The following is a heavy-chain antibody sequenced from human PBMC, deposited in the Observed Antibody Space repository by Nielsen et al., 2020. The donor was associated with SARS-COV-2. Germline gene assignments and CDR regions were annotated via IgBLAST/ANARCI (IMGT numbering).Heavy chain of an antibody. J-gene: IGHJ4*02. CDR3: ARLVSTYLTHFDY. V-gene: IGHV4-39*01. CDR2: IYYSGST. CDR1: GGSISGSSHS. Sequence: SETLSLTCTVSGGSISGSSHSWGWFRQPPGKGLEWIGSIYYSGSTYYNPSLKSRVTISVDTSKNQFSLKLSSVTAADTAVYYCARLVSTYLTHFDYWGQGTLVTVSS. D-gene: IGHD1-14*01.